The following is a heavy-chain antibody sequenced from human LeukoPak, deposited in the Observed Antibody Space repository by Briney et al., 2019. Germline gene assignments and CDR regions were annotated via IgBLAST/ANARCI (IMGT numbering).Heavy chain of an antibody. J-gene: IGHJ6*02. CDR2: INHSGST. V-gene: IGHV4-34*01. CDR1: GGSFRGYY. D-gene: IGHD6-13*01. Sequence: PSETLSLTCAVYGGSFRGYYWSWIRQPPGKGLEWIGEINHSGSTNYNPSPKSRVTISVDTSKNQFSLKLSSVTAADTAVYYCARGPSRKYSSWYVYYYGMDVWGQGTAVTVSS. CDR3: ARGPSRKYSSWYVYYYGMDV.